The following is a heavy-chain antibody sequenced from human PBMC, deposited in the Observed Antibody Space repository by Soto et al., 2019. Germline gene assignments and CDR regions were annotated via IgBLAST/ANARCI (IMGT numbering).Heavy chain of an antibody. D-gene: IGHD3-10*01. CDR1: RFTFNSYD. CDR3: ARNRLVRGVIVSGMDV. CDR2: ISFDGRNK. V-gene: IGHV3-33*01. Sequence: PGGSLRLSCAASRFTFNSYDIHCVRQAPGKGLEWVAAISFDGRNKNYADSVKGRFTISRDNSQNTLYLQTNNLRADDTAVYYCARNRLVRGVIVSGMDVWGQGTTVTVSS. J-gene: IGHJ6*02.